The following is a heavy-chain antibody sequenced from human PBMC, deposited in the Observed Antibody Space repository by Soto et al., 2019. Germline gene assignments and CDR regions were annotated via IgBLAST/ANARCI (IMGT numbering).Heavy chain of an antibody. CDR3: ARVSGSYYYGMDV. CDR1: GGSISSSNW. CDR2: IYHSGST. J-gene: IGHJ6*02. D-gene: IGHD3-10*01. V-gene: IGHV4-4*02. Sequence: QVQLQESGPGLVKPSGTLSLTCAVSGGSISSSNWWSWVRQPPGKGLEWIGEIYHSGSTNYNPSLKRRVTRSVDKSKNQFSRKLSSVTAADTAVYYCARVSGSYYYGMDVWGQGTTVTVS.